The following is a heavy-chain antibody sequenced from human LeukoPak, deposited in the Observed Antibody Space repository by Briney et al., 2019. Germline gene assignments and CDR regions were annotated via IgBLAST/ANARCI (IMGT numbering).Heavy chain of an antibody. Sequence: AGGSLRLSCAASGFTFSSYWMHWVRQAPGKGLVWVSRINSDGSSTSYADSVKGRFTISRDNAKNTLYLQMNSLRAEDTAVYYCTTGFFYYYYMDVWGKGTTVT. CDR1: GFTFSSYW. D-gene: IGHD3-3*01. V-gene: IGHV3-74*01. CDR2: INSDGSST. J-gene: IGHJ6*03. CDR3: TTGFFYYYYMDV.